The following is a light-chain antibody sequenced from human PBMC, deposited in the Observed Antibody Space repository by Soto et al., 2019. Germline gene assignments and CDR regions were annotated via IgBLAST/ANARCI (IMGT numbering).Light chain of an antibody. CDR1: QGVGSS. CDR3: QQYSDWPRT. J-gene: IGKJ1*01. V-gene: IGKV3-15*01. Sequence: ETVMTQSPATLSVSAGEIVTLSFSASQGVGSSLAWYQQKPGQAPRVLIYGASTTAPGIPARFSGSGSGTEFTLTISSLQSEDSAVYHCQQYSDWPRTFGQGTKVDIK. CDR2: GAS.